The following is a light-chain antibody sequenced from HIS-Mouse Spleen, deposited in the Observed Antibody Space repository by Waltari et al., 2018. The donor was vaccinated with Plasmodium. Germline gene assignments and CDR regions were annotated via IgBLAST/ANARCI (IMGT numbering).Light chain of an antibody. CDR3: GTWDSSLSAGVV. CDR2: DNN. J-gene: IGLJ2*01. CDR1: SSNLGNNY. Sequence: QSVLTQPPSVSAAPGQTVTIPCSGRSSNLGNNYFSCYQQLPGTAPKLLIYDNNNRPSGIPDRFSGSKSGTSATLGITGLQTGDEADYYCGTWDSSLSAGVVFGGGTKLTVL. V-gene: IGLV1-51*01.